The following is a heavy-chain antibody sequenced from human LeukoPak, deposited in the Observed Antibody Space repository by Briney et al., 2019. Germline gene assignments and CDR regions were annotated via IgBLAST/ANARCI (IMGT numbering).Heavy chain of an antibody. CDR3: AKVLYGDYLDY. V-gene: IGHV3-48*04. Sequence: GGSLRLSCAASGFTFTGHNMNWVRQAPGKGLEWVAYISISSGTIYYADSVKGRFSISRDNAKSSLDLQMNSLRAEDTAVYYCAKVLYGDYLDYWGQGTLVTVSS. CDR1: GFTFTGHN. J-gene: IGHJ4*02. D-gene: IGHD4-17*01. CDR2: ISISSGTI.